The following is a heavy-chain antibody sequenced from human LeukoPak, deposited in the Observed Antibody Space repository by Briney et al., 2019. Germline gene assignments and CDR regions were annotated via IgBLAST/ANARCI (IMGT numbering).Heavy chain of an antibody. CDR2: IKSKTDGGTT. D-gene: IGHD2-2*02. V-gene: IGHV3-15*01. CDR1: GFTFSNAW. J-gene: IGHJ6*02. CDR3: TTVCSSTSCYSYYYYGMDV. Sequence: GGSLRLSCAAFGFTFSNAWMSWVRQAPGKGLEWVGRIKSKTDGGTTDYAAPVKGRFTISRDDSKNTLYLQMNSLKTEDTAVYYCTTVCSSTSCYSYYYYGMDVWGQGTTVTVSS.